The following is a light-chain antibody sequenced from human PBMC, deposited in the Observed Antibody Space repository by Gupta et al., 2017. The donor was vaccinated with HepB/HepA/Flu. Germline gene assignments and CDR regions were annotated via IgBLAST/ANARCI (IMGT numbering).Light chain of an antibody. Sequence: SFVLTQPPSVSVAPGKTARLTCGGNNIGSLSVNWYQQRPGQAPVLVISYNSDRPSGIPERFAGSNSGNTATLTISRVEAGDEADYYCQVWDGRSDLLVFGGGTKLTVL. J-gene: IGLJ2*01. CDR1: NIGSLS. CDR2: YNS. V-gene: IGLV3-21*04. CDR3: QVWDGRSDLLV.